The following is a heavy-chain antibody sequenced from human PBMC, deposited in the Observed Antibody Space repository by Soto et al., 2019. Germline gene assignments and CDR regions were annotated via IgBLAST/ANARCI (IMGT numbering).Heavy chain of an antibody. J-gene: IGHJ6*02. CDR2: FSGFGISS. D-gene: IGHD2-15*01. Sequence: GAPLRLSCAASGFTFSSYAMNWVRQAPGKGLEWVSSFSGFGISSYYTESVKGRFTISRDNSTNMLYLQMNILRAEDTSVYYCAKGGGPRGYYGMDVWGQGTSVTVSS. CDR1: GFTFSSYA. V-gene: IGHV3-23*01. CDR3: AKGGGPRGYYGMDV.